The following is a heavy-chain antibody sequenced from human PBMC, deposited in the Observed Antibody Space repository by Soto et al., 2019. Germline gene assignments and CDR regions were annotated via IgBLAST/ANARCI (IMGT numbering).Heavy chain of an antibody. CDR2: IYSGGST. CDR1: GFTVSSNY. CDR3: ARRPDTKVVPAAYYYMDV. V-gene: IGHV3-66*04. J-gene: IGHJ6*03. Sequence: GGSLRLSCAASGFTVSSNYMSWVRQAPGKGLEWVSVIYSGGSTYYADSVKGRFTISRDNSKNTLYLQMNSLRAEDTAVYYCARRPDTKVVPAAYYYMDVWGKGTTVTVSS. D-gene: IGHD2-2*01.